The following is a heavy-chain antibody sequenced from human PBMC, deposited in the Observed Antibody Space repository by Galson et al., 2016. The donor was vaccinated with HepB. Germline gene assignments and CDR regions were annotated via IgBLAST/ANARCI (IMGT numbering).Heavy chain of an antibody. CDR1: GITFRSYT. D-gene: IGHD2-15*01. Sequence: SLRLSCAGSGITFRSYTMNWIRQVPGKGLEWISYISRGSSIVYYADSVKGRFTISRDNANNLLYLEMNNLRDEDTAVYYCATHYCIGDSCYADWFDPWGQGTLVTVSS. J-gene: IGHJ5*02. CDR3: ATHYCIGDSCYADWFDP. V-gene: IGHV3-48*02. CDR2: ISRGSSIV.